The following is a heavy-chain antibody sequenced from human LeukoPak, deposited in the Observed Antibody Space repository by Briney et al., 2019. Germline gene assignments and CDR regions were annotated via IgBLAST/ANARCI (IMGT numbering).Heavy chain of an antibody. V-gene: IGHV3-23*01. CDR1: GFTFSSYA. CDR2: ISGSGGST. J-gene: IGHJ4*02. D-gene: IGHD5-18*01. Sequence: GGSLRLSCAASGFTFSSYAMSWVRQAPGKGLEWVSAISGSGGSTYYADSVKGRFTISRDNSKNTLYLQTNSLRAEDTAVYYCAKDVVDTAMVTVFDYWGQGTLVTVSS. CDR3: AKDVVDTAMVTVFDY.